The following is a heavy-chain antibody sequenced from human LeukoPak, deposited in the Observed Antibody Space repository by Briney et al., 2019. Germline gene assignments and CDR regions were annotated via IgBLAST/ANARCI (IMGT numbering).Heavy chain of an antibody. J-gene: IGHJ2*01. V-gene: IGHV3-30*02. CDR2: IKSNGSDQ. CDR1: GFRFSTSG. CDR3: AKGRGTAGAPNTWYFDL. Sequence: GVSLRLLCAVWGFRFSTSGMLGVRDAPGKGLEWAGFIKSNGSDQYYADSVKGRFTISRDNSKDTLFLQMNSLRVEDTAVYYCAKGRGTAGAPNTWYFDLWGRGTLITVSS. D-gene: IGHD6-13*01.